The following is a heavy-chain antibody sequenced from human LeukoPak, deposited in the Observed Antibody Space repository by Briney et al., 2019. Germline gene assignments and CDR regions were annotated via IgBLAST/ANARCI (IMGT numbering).Heavy chain of an antibody. CDR3: ARAGHYYGSGSYDY. Sequence: GGSLRLSCAASGFTFSSYWMHWVRQAPGKGLVWVSRINSDGSSTSYADSVKGRFTISRDNAKNTLYLQMNSLRAKDTAVCYCARAGHYYGSGSYDYWGQGTLVTVSS. CDR2: INSDGSST. V-gene: IGHV3-74*01. J-gene: IGHJ4*02. D-gene: IGHD3-10*01. CDR1: GFTFSSYW.